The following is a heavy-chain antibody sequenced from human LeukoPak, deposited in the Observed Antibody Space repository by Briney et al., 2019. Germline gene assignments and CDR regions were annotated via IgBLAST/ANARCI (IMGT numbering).Heavy chain of an antibody. CDR1: GGSFSGYY. D-gene: IGHD1-1*01. Sequence: PSETLSLTCAVYGGSFSGYYWSWIRQPPGRGLEWIGEINQSGNTNYIPSLKSRVTISADTSKNHFSLKLSSVTAADTAVYYCAWAGPWRLDPWGQGTLVTVSS. V-gene: IGHV4-34*01. CDR3: AWAGPWRLDP. J-gene: IGHJ5*02. CDR2: INQSGNT.